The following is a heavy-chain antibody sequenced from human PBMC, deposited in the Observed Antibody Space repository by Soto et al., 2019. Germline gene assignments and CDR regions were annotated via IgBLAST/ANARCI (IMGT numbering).Heavy chain of an antibody. Sequence: GGSLRLSCAASGFTFSSYWMSWVRQAPGKGLEWVANIKQDGSEKYYVDSVKGRFTISRDNAKNSLYLQMNSLRAEDRAVYYCQRETSSSWFNCWGQXNQVTVSS. CDR1: GFTFSSYW. CDR3: QRETSSSWFNC. V-gene: IGHV3-7*01. D-gene: IGHD6-13*01. CDR2: IKQDGSEK. J-gene: IGHJ5*01.